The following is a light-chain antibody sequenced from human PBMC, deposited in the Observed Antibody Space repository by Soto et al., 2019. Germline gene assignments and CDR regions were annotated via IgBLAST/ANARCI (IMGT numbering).Light chain of an antibody. Sequence: EIVLTQSPATLSLSPGERATLSCRASQSVSSYLAWYQQKPGQAPRLLIYDASNRATGITARFSGSGSGTDFTLAISSLEPEEFAVYYCQQRSNWPPSAFGPGTKVDIK. CDR2: DAS. J-gene: IGKJ3*01. V-gene: IGKV3-11*01. CDR1: QSVSSY. CDR3: QQRSNWPPSA.